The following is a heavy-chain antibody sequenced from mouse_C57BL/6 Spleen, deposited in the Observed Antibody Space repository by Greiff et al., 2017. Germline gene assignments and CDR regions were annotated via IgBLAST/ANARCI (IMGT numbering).Heavy chain of an antibody. V-gene: IGHV1-61*01. CDR2: IYPSDSET. D-gene: IGHD1-1*01. CDR1: GYTFTSYW. CDR3: ARKIDCDGSSYGYFDV. Sequence: QVQLKQPGAELVRPGSSVKLSCKASGYTFTSYWMDWVKQRPGQGLEWIGNIYPSDSETHYNQKFKDKATLTVDKSSSTAYMQLSSLTSEDSAVYYCARKIDCDGSSYGYFDVWGTGTTVTVSS. J-gene: IGHJ1*03.